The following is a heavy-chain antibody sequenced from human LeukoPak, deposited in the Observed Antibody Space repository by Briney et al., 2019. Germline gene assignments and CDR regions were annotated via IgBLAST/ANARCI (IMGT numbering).Heavy chain of an antibody. V-gene: IGHV3-9*01. D-gene: IGHD6-6*01. J-gene: IGHJ5*02. CDR1: GFTFDDYA. Sequence: GRSLRLSCASSGFTFDDYAMHWVRQAPGKGLEWVLGISWNSGNIAYADSVKGRFTISRDNAKNSLSLQMNSLRAEDTALYYCAKGLRLSIAGKFDPWGQGTLVTVSS. CDR3: AKGLRLSIAGKFDP. CDR2: ISWNSGNI.